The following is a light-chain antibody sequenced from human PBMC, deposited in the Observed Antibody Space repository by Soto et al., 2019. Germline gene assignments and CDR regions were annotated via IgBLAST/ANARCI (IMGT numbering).Light chain of an antibody. CDR2: DAF. V-gene: IGKV1-5*01. Sequence: DIQVTPSPSTLSASVGDSVTITCRASHSITRWLAWYQQKPGKAPKLLIHDAFTLQSGVPSRFSGSGSGTEFTLTISSLQPDDSATYYCQQYSYLSTFGQGTKVDIK. CDR1: HSITRW. J-gene: IGKJ1*01. CDR3: QQYSYLST.